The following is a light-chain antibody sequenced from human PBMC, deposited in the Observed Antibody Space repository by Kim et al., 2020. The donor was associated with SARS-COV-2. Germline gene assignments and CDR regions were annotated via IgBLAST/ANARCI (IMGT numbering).Light chain of an antibody. V-gene: IGLV6-57*03. J-gene: IGLJ2*01. Sequence: TVTISCTRSSGSIASNDVQWYQQRPGSAPTTVIYEDNQRPYGVPDRFSGSIDSSSNSASLTISGLKTEDEADYYCQSYDSSNQGVVFGGGTQLTVL. CDR2: EDN. CDR1: SGSIASND. CDR3: QSYDSSNQGVV.